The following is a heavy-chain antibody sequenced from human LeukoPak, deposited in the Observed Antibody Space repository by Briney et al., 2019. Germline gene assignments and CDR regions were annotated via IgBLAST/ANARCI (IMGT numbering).Heavy chain of an antibody. CDR1: GFTFSTYA. J-gene: IGHJ3*02. CDR2: ISTNGDST. V-gene: IGHV3-64*02. CDR3: ARDLLGVGAFDI. Sequence: GGSLRLSCAASGFTFSTYAMHWVRQAPGKGLEYVSAISTNGDSTYYADSVKGRFTISRDNAKNSLYLQMNSLRAEDTAVYYCARDLLGVGAFDIWGQGTMVTVSS. D-gene: IGHD3-16*01.